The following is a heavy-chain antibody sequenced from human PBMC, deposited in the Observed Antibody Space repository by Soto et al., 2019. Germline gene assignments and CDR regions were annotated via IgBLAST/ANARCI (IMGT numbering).Heavy chain of an antibody. CDR3: ARDEEGSSMDY. J-gene: IGHJ4*02. V-gene: IGHV3-30-3*01. Sequence: GESLKISCAASGFTFSSYAMHWVRQAPGKGLEWVAVISYDGSNKYYADSVKGRFTISRDNSKNTLYLQMNSLRAEDTAVYYCARDEEGSSMDYWGQGTLVTVSS. D-gene: IGHD6-6*01. CDR2: ISYDGSNK. CDR1: GFTFSSYA.